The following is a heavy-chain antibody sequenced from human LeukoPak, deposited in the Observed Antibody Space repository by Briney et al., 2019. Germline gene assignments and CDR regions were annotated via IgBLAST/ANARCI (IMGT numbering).Heavy chain of an antibody. CDR3: ARGAPTQYISSNWFDP. D-gene: IGHD2-15*01. CDR2: INPNSGGT. Sequence: ASVKVSCKASGYTFTGYYMHWVRQAPGQGLEWMGWINPNSGGTNYAQKFQGRVTMTRDTSISTAYMELSRLRSDDTAVYYCARGAPTQYISSNWFDPWGQGTLVTVSS. V-gene: IGHV1-2*02. J-gene: IGHJ5*02. CDR1: GYTFTGYY.